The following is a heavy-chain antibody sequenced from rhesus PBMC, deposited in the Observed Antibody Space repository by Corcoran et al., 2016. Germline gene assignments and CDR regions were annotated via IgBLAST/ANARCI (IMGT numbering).Heavy chain of an antibody. V-gene: IGHV3S18*01. CDR2: ISYTGGSK. CDR3: AREGDGYRQGFFDY. CDR1: GFSFSDYY. D-gene: IGHD5-24*01. J-gene: IGHJ4*01. Sequence: EVQLGESGGGLAKPGGSRRLAWAASGFSFSDYYMYGARQAPGKGLGWVSGISYTGGSKYYADSVKVRFTISRENAKDTLYLQMDGLRAEDTAVYYCAREGDGYRQGFFDYWGQGVLVTVSS.